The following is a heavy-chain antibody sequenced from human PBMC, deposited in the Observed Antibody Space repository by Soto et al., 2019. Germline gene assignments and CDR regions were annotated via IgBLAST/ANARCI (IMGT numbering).Heavy chain of an antibody. Sequence: ASVKVSCKSSGYTLIDFYIHWVRQAPGQGLEWMGCINPNTGGSVYAQKFLGRVTMTRDTSISTAYMELSGLRSDDTAIYFCATSTYDDFWSGYYWGQGTLVTVSS. CDR2: INPNTGGS. V-gene: IGHV1-2*02. D-gene: IGHD3-3*01. CDR1: GYTLIDFY. J-gene: IGHJ4*02. CDR3: ATSTYDDFWSGYY.